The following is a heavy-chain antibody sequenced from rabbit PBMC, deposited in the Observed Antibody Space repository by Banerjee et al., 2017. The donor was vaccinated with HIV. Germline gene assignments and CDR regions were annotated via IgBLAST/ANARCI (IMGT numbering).Heavy chain of an antibody. Sequence: QSLEESGGDLVKPGASLTLTCTASGFSFSSSYYMCWVRQAPGKGLEWIACIYAGDGSTYYASWAKGRFTISLDNAQNTVFLQMTSLTAADTATYFCARDQGYSGNSGSGAYALDLWGPGTLVTVS. CDR3: ARDQGYSGNSGSGAYALDL. J-gene: IGHJ4*01. V-gene: IGHV1S40*01. CDR2: IYAGDGST. CDR1: GFSFSSSYY. D-gene: IGHD1-1*01.